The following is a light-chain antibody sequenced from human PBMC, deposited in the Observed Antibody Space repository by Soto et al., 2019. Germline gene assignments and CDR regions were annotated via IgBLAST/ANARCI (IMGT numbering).Light chain of an antibody. CDR2: GAS. CDR1: QSVCSN. J-gene: IGKJ2*01. Sequence: EVVMTQSPATLSVSPGERATLSCRALQSVCSNLAWAQQKPGQAPRLLIYGASTRPAAIPSRFSGSGSGTEFTLTIRSMQSDDFAVYYCQQYNNWPTYTFGQGTKLEIK. CDR3: QQYNNWPTYT. V-gene: IGKV3-15*01.